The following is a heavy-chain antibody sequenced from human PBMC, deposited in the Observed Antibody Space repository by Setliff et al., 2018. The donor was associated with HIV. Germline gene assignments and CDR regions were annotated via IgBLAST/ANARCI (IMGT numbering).Heavy chain of an antibody. CDR2: IQSKTDGEST. J-gene: IGHJ4*02. CDR1: GFTFTNAW. D-gene: IGHD3-9*01. V-gene: IGHV3-15*01. Sequence: GSLRLSCAASGFTFTNAWMSWVRQAPGKGLEWVGRIQSKTDGESTDYAAPVKGRFTISRDYSKNTLFRQMNSLKAEDTAMYYCTKGRTNYDILTGRKTNDYWGQGTLVTVSS. CDR3: TKGRTNYDILTGRKTNDY.